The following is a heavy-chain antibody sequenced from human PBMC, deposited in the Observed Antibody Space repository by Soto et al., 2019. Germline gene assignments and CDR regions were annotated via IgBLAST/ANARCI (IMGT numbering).Heavy chain of an antibody. CDR2: INPNSGGT. CDR1: GYTFTAHC. Sequence: ASVKVSCKTSGYTFTAHCIHWVRQAPGQGLEWMGWINPNSGGTTYAQKFHARVTMTRDTSISTAYMELSELTSDDTAVYYCARDPVWDIVVVPTEDYWGQGTLVTVPQ. CDR3: ARDPVWDIVVVPTEDY. J-gene: IGHJ4*02. D-gene: IGHD2-2*01. V-gene: IGHV1-2*02.